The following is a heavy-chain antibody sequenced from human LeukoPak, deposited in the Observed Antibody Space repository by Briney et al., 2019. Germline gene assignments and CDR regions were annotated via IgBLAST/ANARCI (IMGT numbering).Heavy chain of an antibody. Sequence: SGESLRLSCAASGFTFDDYAMHWVRQAEGKGLEWVSGIRWNSGSIGYADSVKGRFTISRDNAKNSLYLQMNSLRAEDTALYYCAKGEVGVYDYSMFDYWGQGTLVTASS. CDR1: GFTFDDYA. CDR2: IRWNSGSI. J-gene: IGHJ4*02. D-gene: IGHD4-11*01. CDR3: AKGEVGVYDYSMFDY. V-gene: IGHV3-9*01.